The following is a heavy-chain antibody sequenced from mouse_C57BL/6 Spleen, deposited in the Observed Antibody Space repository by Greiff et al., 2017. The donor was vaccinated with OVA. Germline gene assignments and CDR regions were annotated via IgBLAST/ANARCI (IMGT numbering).Heavy chain of an antibody. D-gene: IGHD1-1*01. Sequence: QVQLQQPGTELVKPGASVKLSCKASGYTFTSYWMHWVKQRPGQGLEWIGNINTSNGGTNYNEKFKSKATLTVDKSSSTAYMQLSSLTSEDSAVYYCARWNYYGSSYDWFADWGQGTLVTVSA. CDR3: ARWNYYGSSYDWFAD. V-gene: IGHV1-53*01. J-gene: IGHJ3*01. CDR1: GYTFTSYW. CDR2: INTSNGGT.